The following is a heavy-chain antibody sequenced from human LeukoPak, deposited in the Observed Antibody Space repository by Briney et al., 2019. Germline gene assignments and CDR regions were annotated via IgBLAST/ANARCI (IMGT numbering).Heavy chain of an antibody. CDR1: GGSISSYY. V-gene: IGHV4-59*08. D-gene: IGHD6-19*01. CDR3: ARAEYSSGWYYDY. J-gene: IGHJ4*02. Sequence: SETLSLTCTVSGGSISSYYWSWIRQPPGKGLEWIGYIYYSGSTNYNPPLKSRVTISVDTSKNQFSLKLSSVTAADTAVYYCARAEYSSGWYYDYWGQGTLVTVSS. CDR2: IYYSGST.